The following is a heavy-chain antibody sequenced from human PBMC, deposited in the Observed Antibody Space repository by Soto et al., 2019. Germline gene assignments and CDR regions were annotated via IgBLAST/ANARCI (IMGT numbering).Heavy chain of an antibody. Sequence: GEPLKISWNSSGYSLTSYWIGWVRQMPGKGLEWMGIIYPGDSDTRYSPSFQGQVTISADKSISTAYLQWSSLKASDTAMYYCARRYYDHYYYGMDVWGQGTTVTVSS. V-gene: IGHV5-51*01. CDR1: GYSLTSYW. D-gene: IGHD3-3*01. J-gene: IGHJ6*02. CDR3: ARRYYDHYYYGMDV. CDR2: IYPGDSDT.